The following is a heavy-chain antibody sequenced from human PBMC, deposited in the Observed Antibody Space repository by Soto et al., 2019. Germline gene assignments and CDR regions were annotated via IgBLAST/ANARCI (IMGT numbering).Heavy chain of an antibody. V-gene: IGHV3-30-3*01. D-gene: IGHD3-22*01. J-gene: IGHJ4*02. CDR3: ARENYYDSSGFDY. CDR2: ISYDGSNK. CDR1: GFTFSSYA. Sequence: QVQLVESGGGVVQPGRSLRLSCAASGFTFSSYAVHWVRQAPGKGLEWVAVISYDGSNKYYADSVKGRFTISRDNSKNTLYLQMNSLRAEDTAVYYCARENYYDSSGFDYWGQGTLVTVSS.